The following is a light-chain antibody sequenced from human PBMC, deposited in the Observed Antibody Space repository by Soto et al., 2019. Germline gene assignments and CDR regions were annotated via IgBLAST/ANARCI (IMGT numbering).Light chain of an antibody. CDR2: GAS. J-gene: IGKJ1*01. V-gene: IGKV3-15*01. Sequence: EIVMTQSPATLSVSPGGRATLSCRASQSIGDTLAWYQLKPGQAPRLLIYGASSRVTGFPARFSGSGSGTDFTLTISSLQSDDLAVYYCQQYDNWPWTVGQGTKVEIK. CDR3: QQYDNWPWT. CDR1: QSIGDT.